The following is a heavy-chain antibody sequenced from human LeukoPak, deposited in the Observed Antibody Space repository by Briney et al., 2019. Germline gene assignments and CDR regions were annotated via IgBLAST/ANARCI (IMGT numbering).Heavy chain of an antibody. V-gene: IGHV3-23*01. J-gene: IGHJ4*02. CDR3: AKEGSALWFGELSYYFDY. CDR2: ISRSGDST. D-gene: IGHD3-10*01. Sequence: GGSLRLSCGASGFAFSSYGMIWVRQAPGKGLEWVSRISRSGDSTHYADSVKGRFTISRDNFKNILYVQMNNLRADDPAVYYCAKEGSALWFGELSYYFDYWGQGTLVTVSS. CDR1: GFAFSSYG.